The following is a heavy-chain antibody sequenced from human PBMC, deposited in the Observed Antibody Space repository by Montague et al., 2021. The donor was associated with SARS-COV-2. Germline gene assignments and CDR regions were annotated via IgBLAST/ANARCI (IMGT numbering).Heavy chain of an antibody. D-gene: IGHD4-11*01. CDR2: IYSTGRT. CDR1: GGAVRSHMYY. V-gene: IGHV4-39*07. Sequence: SETLSLTCTVSGGAVRSHMYYWAWIRQPPGKGLEWIGTIYSTGRTHYNPSLKSRATLSIDTSNNYFSLTLTSMSAADTALYYCARRHNVDYNPEYTDFWGQGTLVAVSS. CDR3: ARRHNVDYNPEYTDF. J-gene: IGHJ4*02.